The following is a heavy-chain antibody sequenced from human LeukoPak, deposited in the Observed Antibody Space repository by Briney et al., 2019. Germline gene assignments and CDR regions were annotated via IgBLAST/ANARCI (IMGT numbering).Heavy chain of an antibody. Sequence: PGGSLRLSCAASGFTFSSYAMSWVRQAPGEGLEWVSAIGGSSTFYADSVKGRFTISRDNSKSTLYLQMNSLRAEDTAIYYCAKRESGQGYGMDVWGQGTTVTVSS. CDR1: GFTFSSYA. CDR2: IGGSST. D-gene: IGHD5-24*01. J-gene: IGHJ6*02. CDR3: AKRESGQGYGMDV. V-gene: IGHV3-23*01.